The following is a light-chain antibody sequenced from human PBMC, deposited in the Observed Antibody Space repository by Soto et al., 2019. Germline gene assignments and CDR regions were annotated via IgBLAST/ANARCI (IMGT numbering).Light chain of an antibody. Sequence: DIVMTQSPDSLAVSLGGRATINCKSSQSVFYSSNNKNFLAWYQQKSGHPPKLLIYWASTRESGVPDRFSGSGSRTDFSLTISSFQAEDAAVYYCQQYSTTPNFGQGTRLEIK. J-gene: IGKJ5*01. CDR1: QSVFYSSNNKNF. CDR3: QQYSTTPN. V-gene: IGKV4-1*01. CDR2: WAS.